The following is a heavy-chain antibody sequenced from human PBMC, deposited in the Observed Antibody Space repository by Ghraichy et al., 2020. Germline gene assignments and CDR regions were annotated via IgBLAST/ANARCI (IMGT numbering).Heavy chain of an antibody. Sequence: TLSLTCGLSGGSISSGGYSWSWIRQPPGKGLEWIGYIYHSGSTYYNPSLKSRVTISIDWSGNQFSLNLASVTAADSAVYYCARYNGSSWYYYGLDVWGQGATVTVSS. V-gene: IGHV4-30-2*01. CDR2: IYHSGST. D-gene: IGHD1-14*01. CDR1: GGSISSGGYS. J-gene: IGHJ6*02. CDR3: ARYNGSSWYYYGLDV.